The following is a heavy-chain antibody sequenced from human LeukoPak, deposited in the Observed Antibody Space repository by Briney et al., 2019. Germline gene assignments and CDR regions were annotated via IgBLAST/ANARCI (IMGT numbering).Heavy chain of an antibody. CDR1: GFTFSSYS. CDR3: ARDPQAYDYVWGSYRYYDY. Sequence: GGSLRLSCAASGFTFSSYSMNWVRQAPGKGLEWVSSISSSSSYIYYADSVKGRFTISRDNAKNSLYLQMNSLRAEDTAVYYCARDPQAYDYVWGSYRYYDYWGQGTLVTVSS. CDR2: ISSSSSYI. D-gene: IGHD3-16*02. J-gene: IGHJ4*02. V-gene: IGHV3-21*01.